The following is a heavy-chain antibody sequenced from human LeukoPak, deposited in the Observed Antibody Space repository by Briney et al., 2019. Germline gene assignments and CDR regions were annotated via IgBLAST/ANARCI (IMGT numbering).Heavy chain of an antibody. J-gene: IGHJ4*02. CDR2: ISGSGGST. CDR3: EGWGLWFGEPTGY. V-gene: IGHV3-23*01. CDR1: GFTFSSYT. D-gene: IGHD3-10*01. Sequence: PGGSLRLSCAASGFTFSSYTMSWVRQAPGKGLEWVSAISGSGGSTYYADSVKGRFTISRDNSKNTLYLQMNSLRAEDTVVYYCEGWGLWFGEPTGYWGQGTLVTVSS.